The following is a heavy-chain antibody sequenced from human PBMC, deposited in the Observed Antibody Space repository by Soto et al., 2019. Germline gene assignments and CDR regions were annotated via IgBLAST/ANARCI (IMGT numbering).Heavy chain of an antibody. CDR1: GYTFTSYY. Sequence: ASVKVSCKASGYTFTSYYMHWVRQAPGQGLEWMGIINPSGGSTSYAQKFQGRVTMTRDTSTSTVYMELSSLRSEDTAVYYCARPGYSSGWYHAYFDYWGQGTLVTVSS. CDR3: ARPGYSSGWYHAYFDY. J-gene: IGHJ4*02. D-gene: IGHD6-19*01. V-gene: IGHV1-46*03. CDR2: INPSGGST.